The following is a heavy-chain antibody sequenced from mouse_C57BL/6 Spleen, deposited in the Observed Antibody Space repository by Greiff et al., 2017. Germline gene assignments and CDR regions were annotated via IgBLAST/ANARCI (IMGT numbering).Heavy chain of an antibody. Sequence: VQLQQSGAELVRPGSSVKLSCKASGYTFTSYWMDWVKQRPGQGLEWIGNIYPSDSETHYNQKFKDKATLTVDKSSSTAYMQLSSLTSEDSAVYYCARSDLLWSSWFAYWGQGTLVTVSA. CDR2: IYPSDSET. D-gene: IGHD2-1*01. CDR1: GYTFTSYW. V-gene: IGHV1-61*01. CDR3: ARSDLLWSSWFAY. J-gene: IGHJ3*01.